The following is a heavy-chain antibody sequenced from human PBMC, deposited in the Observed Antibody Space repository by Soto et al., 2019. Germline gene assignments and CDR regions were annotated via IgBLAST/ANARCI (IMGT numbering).Heavy chain of an antibody. CDR2: INSDGSST. Sequence: PGGSLRLSCAGSGFTFSSHWMHWVRQAPWEGLVWVSRINSDGSSTNYADSVKGRFTTSRDNAKKTLYLQMNSLRADDTAVYYCARDSSPYYNFWSGFYTYSDSWGQGPPVTV. CDR1: GFTFSSHW. J-gene: IGHJ4*02. D-gene: IGHD3-3*01. V-gene: IGHV3-74*01. CDR3: ARDSSPYYNFWSGFYTYSDS.